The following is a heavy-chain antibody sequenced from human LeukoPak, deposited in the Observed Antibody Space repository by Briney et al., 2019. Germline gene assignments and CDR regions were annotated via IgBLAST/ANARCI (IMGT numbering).Heavy chain of an antibody. J-gene: IGHJ5*02. CDR2: INPNSGVT. D-gene: IGHD5-18*01. V-gene: IGHV1-2*02. CDR1: RYTFTGYY. CDR3: ARDRSDSKINCFAP. Sequence: ASVKVSCKDSRYTFTGYYLHWVRQAPGQGLEWMGWINPNSGVTTYAQKFQGRVTMTRDTSISTAYMELSSLRSDDTAVYYCARDRSDSKINCFAPRGQGTPVTVSS.